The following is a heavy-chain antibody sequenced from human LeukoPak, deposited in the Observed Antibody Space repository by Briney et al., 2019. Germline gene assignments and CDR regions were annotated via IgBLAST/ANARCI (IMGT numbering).Heavy chain of an antibody. J-gene: IGHJ4*02. CDR2: IYHSGST. CDR1: GGSITGGGYT. Sequence: SETLSLTCAVSGGSITGGGYTWSWIRQPPGEGLEWIGNIYHSGSTYYNPSLKSRITISGDRSKNQFSLKLSSVTAADTAVYYCARVPEMATAKFDYWGQGTLVTVSS. D-gene: IGHD5-24*01. CDR3: ARVPEMATAKFDY. V-gene: IGHV4-30-2*01.